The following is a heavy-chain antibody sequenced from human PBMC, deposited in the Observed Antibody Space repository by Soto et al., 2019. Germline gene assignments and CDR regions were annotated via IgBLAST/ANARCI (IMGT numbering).Heavy chain of an antibody. CDR3: AKESSSWSQAFDY. D-gene: IGHD6-13*01. CDR1: GFTFSSYA. CDR2: ISGSGSST. Sequence: GGSLRLSCAGSGFTFSSYAMSWVRQAPGKGLEWVSVISGSGSSTYYADSVKGRFTISRDNSKNTLYLQMNSLRAEDTAVYYCAKESSSWSQAFDYWGQGTLVTVSS. V-gene: IGHV3-23*01. J-gene: IGHJ4*02.